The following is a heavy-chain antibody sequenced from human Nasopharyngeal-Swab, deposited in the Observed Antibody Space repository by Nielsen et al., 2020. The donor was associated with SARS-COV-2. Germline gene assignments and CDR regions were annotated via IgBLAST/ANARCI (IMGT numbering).Heavy chain of an antibody. CDR1: GFTFSDYY. Sequence: SLKISCAASGFTFSDYYMSWIRKAPGKGPEWVSYISSSGSTIYYADSVKGRFTISRDNAKNSLYLQMNSLRAEDTAVYYCARAPRDRIGWHFDYWGQGTLVTVSS. J-gene: IGHJ4*02. V-gene: IGHV3-11*01. CDR3: ARAPRDRIGWHFDY. CDR2: ISSSGSTI. D-gene: IGHD6-19*01.